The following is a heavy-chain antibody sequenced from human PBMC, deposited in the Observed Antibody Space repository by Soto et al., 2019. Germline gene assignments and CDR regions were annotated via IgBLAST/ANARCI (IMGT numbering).Heavy chain of an antibody. Sequence: QVQLVESGGGVVQPGRSLRLSCAASGFTFSSYGMHWVRQAPGKGLEWVAVISYDGSNKYYADSVKGRFTISRDNSKNTLYLQMNSLRAEDTAVYYCAKGGYDYVWGSYRFEVHFDYWGQGTLVTVSS. D-gene: IGHD3-16*02. V-gene: IGHV3-30*18. J-gene: IGHJ4*02. CDR3: AKGGYDYVWGSYRFEVHFDY. CDR2: ISYDGSNK. CDR1: GFTFSSYG.